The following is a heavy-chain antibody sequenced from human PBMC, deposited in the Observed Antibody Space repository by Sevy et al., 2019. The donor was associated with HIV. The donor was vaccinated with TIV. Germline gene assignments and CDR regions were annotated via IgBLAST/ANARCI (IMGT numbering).Heavy chain of an antibody. CDR2: ISFDGKNK. D-gene: IGHD3-16*01. V-gene: IGHV3-30*18. J-gene: IGHJ6*02. Sequence: GGSLRLSCEVSGFTFSHYGMHWVRQVPGGGLEWVAVISFDGKNKYYADIVKGGFTISRDKSQRTRNLQMNSLRSDDTALYFCAKSYSYGWVAHEKDYYGLDVWGQGTTVTVSS. CDR3: AKSYSYGWVAHEKDYYGLDV. CDR1: GFTFSHYG.